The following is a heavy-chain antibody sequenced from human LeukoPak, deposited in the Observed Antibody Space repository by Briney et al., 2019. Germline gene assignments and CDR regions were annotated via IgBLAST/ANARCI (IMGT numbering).Heavy chain of an antibody. CDR2: IKGDGSKI. V-gene: IGHV3-7*01. Sequence: GGSLRLSCGASGFTFSEYWMTWVRQAPGKGPEWVANIKGDGSKIYYVDSVKGRFTISRDNDKNSLYLQMNNLRVEDTAVYHCARDGSCFDFWGQGALVTVSS. CDR1: GFTFSEYW. D-gene: IGHD2-15*01. CDR3: ARDGSCFDF. J-gene: IGHJ4*02.